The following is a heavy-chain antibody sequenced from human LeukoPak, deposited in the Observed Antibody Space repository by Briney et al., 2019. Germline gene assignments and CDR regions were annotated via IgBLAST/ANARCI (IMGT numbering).Heavy chain of an antibody. J-gene: IGHJ5*02. CDR3: ARETGEVYWFDP. V-gene: IGHV3-21*01. Sequence: GGSLRLSCAASGFTFSIYTMNWVRQSPGKGLEWVSSISSSSSYIYYADSVKGRFTISRDNAKNSPYLQMNSLRAEDTAVYYCARETGEVYWFDPWGQGTLVTVSS. CDR2: ISSSSSYI. CDR1: GFTFSIYT. D-gene: IGHD7-27*01.